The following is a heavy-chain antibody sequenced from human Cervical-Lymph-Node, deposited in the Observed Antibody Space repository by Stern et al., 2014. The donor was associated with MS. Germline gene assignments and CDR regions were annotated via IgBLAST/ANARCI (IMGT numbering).Heavy chain of an antibody. Sequence: QVQLVQSGGGVVQPGGSLRLSCAASGFTFSTSGMHWVRQAPGKGLDWVAVISYDGSNKYYVDSVRGRFTISRDNSKNTVYLQMNSLRIEDTGVYYCANAAALSCRSPSCYKAFEYWGQGIMVSVSS. V-gene: IGHV3-30*18. CDR1: GFTFSTSG. CDR3: ANAAALSCRSPSCYKAFEY. CDR2: ISYDGSNK. J-gene: IGHJ4*02. D-gene: IGHD2-2*02.